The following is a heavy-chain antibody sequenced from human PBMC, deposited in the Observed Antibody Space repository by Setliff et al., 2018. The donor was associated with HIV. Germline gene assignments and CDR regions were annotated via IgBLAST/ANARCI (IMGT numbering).Heavy chain of an antibody. Sequence: SETLSLTCTVSGGSMSSYYWRGIRQPLGKGLEWIGSIYYTGSTKYNPSLKSRFTISVDKYKNQFSLNLSSVTAADTGVYFCVRDPGGLYCRGTSCQGGCFDPWGQGTLVTVSS. CDR2: IYYTGST. V-gene: IGHV4-59*01. D-gene: IGHD2-2*01. CDR1: GGSMSSYY. J-gene: IGHJ5*02. CDR3: VRDPGGLYCRGTSCQGGCFDP.